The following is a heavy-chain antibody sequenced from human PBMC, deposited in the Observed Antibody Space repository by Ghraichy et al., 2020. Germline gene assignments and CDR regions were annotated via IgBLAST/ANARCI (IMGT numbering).Heavy chain of an antibody. D-gene: IGHD3-22*01. V-gene: IGHV4-39*01. J-gene: IGHJ3*02. CDR3: AAPYYYDSSGYYYKAVFDI. CDR2: LYYSGST. CDR1: GDPINSNSYF. Sequence: SETLSLTCSVSGDPINSNSYFWGWIRQPPGKGLEWIGSLYYSGSTYYNPSLKSRVTIFVDTSKNQFSLRLSSVTAADTAVYYCAAPYYYDSSGYYYKAVFDIWGQGTMVTVSS.